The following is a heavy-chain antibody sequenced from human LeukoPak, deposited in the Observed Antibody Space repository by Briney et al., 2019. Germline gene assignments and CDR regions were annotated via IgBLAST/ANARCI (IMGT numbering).Heavy chain of an antibody. J-gene: IGHJ5*02. D-gene: IGHD3-16*02. CDR1: GESFTDYY. V-gene: IGHV4-34*01. CDR3: ARGNWGISQPRRYYDYVWGSYLWFDP. Sequence: TSETLSLTCALYGESFTDYYWNWIRQPPGKGLEWTGEISHSGSTNYNPSLKSRVTISVDTSKHQFSLKLSSVTAADTAVYYCARGNWGISQPRRYYDYVWGSYLWFDPWGQGTLVTVSS. CDR2: ISHSGST.